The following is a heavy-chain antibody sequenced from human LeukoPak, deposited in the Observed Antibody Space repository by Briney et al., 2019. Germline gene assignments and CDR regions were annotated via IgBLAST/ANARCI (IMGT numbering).Heavy chain of an antibody. Sequence: ASVKVSCTASGYTFTSYDINWVRQATGQGLEWMGWMNPNSGNTGYAQKFQGRVTMTRNTSISTAYMELSSLRSEDTAVYYCARTMVRGVIIALRWFDPWGQGTLVTVSS. CDR3: ARTMVRGVIIALRWFDP. CDR1: GYTFTSYD. CDR2: MNPNSGNT. V-gene: IGHV1-8*01. D-gene: IGHD3-10*01. J-gene: IGHJ5*02.